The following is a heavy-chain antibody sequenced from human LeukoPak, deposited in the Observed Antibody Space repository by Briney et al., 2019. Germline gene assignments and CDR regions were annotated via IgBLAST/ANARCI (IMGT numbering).Heavy chain of an antibody. CDR2: ISGSGGST. CDR3: TKDPGGQVYFQH. J-gene: IGHJ1*01. Sequence: GGSLRLSCAASGFTFSSYAMSWVRQAPGKGLEWVSAISGSGGSTYYADSVKGRFTISRDNSKNTLYLQMNSLRAEDTAVYYCTKDPGGQVYFQHLGQGTLVTVSS. CDR1: GFTFSSYA. D-gene: IGHD3-10*01. V-gene: IGHV3-23*01.